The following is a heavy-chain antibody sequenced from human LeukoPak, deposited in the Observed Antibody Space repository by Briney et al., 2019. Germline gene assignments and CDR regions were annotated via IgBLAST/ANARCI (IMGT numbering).Heavy chain of an antibody. CDR3: ARDDVDYGDNYYGMDV. J-gene: IGHJ6*02. CDR2: IWYDGSNK. V-gene: IGHV3-33*01. Sequence: SGGSLRLSCAASGFTFSSYGMHWVRQAPGKGLEWVAVIWYDGSNKYYADSVKGRFPISRDNSKNTLYLQMNSLRAEDTAVYYCARDDVDYGDNYYGMDVWGQGTTVTVSS. CDR1: GFTFSSYG. D-gene: IGHD4-17*01.